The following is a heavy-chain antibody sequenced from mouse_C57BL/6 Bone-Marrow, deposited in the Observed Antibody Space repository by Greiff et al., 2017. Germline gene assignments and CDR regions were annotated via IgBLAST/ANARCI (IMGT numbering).Heavy chain of an antibody. D-gene: IGHD2-3*01. CDR1: GYTFTGYW. CDR3: ARSRWLLNMDY. V-gene: IGHV1-9*01. CDR2: ILPGSGST. J-gene: IGHJ4*01. Sequence: QVQLQQSGAELMKPGASVKLSCKATGYTFTGYWIEWVKQRPGHGLEWIGEILPGSGSTNYNETFKSKATLTVDKSSSTAYMQLSSLTSEDSAVYYCARSRWLLNMDYWGQGTSVTVSS.